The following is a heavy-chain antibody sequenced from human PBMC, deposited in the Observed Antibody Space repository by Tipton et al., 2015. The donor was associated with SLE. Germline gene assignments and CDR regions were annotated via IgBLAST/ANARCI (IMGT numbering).Heavy chain of an antibody. D-gene: IGHD2-2*02. J-gene: IGHJ4*02. CDR2: ISYDGSNK. V-gene: IGHV3-30-3*01. CDR1: GFTFNNYA. CDR3: ARGISPYCSSTSCYIGYFDY. Sequence: SLRLSCSASGFTFNNYAMHWVRQAPGKWLEWVAVISYDGSNKYYADSVKGRFTISRDNSKNTLYLQMNSLRAEDTAVYYCARGISPYCSSTSCYIGYFDYWGQGTLVTVST.